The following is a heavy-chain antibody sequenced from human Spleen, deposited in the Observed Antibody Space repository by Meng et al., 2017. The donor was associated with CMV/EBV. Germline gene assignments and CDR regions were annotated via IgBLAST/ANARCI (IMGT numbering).Heavy chain of an antibody. J-gene: IGHJ4*02. D-gene: IGHD6-13*01. V-gene: IGHV3-21*01. CDR1: GFSFSSYS. CDR3: ASLGYSNTWYYY. Sequence: GESLKISCAASGFSFSSYSINWVRQAPEKGLEWVSSISGSSSYIYYADSVKGRFTVSRDNAKNSLYLQMNSLRAEDTAVYYCASLGYSNTWYYYWGQGTLVTVSS. CDR2: ISGSSSYI.